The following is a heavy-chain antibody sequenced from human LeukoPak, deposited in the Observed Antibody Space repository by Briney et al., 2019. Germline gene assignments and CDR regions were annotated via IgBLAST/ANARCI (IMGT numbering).Heavy chain of an antibody. D-gene: IGHD3-22*01. CDR1: GFTFSNAW. CDR2: IRSNSDGGTI. J-gene: IGHJ5*02. V-gene: IGHV3-15*07. CDR3: ATDFYDST. Sequence: GGSLRLSGATSGFTFSNAWMNWVRQAPGKGLEWVGRIRSNSDGGTIDYAAPVKGRFTPSRDDSKTTLYLQMNSLQTEDTAVYYCATDFYDSTWGQGTLVTVSS.